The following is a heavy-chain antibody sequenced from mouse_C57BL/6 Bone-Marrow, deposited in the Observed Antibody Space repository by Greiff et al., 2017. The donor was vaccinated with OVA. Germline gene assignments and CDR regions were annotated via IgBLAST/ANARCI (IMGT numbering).Heavy chain of an antibody. CDR2: IVPSDSYT. J-gene: IGHJ4*01. CDR3: ARDSNYRYYYAMDY. CDR1: GYTFTSYW. D-gene: IGHD2-5*01. Sequence: QVQLQQPGAELVMPGASVKLSCKASGYTFTSYWMHWVKQRPGQGLEWIGEIVPSDSYTNYNQKFKGKSTLTVDKSSSTAYMQLSSLTSEDSAVYYSARDSNYRYYYAMDYWGQGTSVTVSA. V-gene: IGHV1-69*01.